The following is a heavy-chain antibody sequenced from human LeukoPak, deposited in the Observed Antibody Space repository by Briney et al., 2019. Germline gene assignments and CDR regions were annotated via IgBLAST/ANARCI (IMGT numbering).Heavy chain of an antibody. J-gene: IGHJ4*02. Sequence: SETLPLTCSVSGGSISSSIYFWGWIRQPPGKGLEWIGNIYDRGSTKYNPSLKSRFTISVDTSKNQFSLRLSSVTAADTAVYYCARGRTFDNWGQGTLVTVSS. CDR2: IYDRGST. V-gene: IGHV4-39*07. CDR3: ARGRTFDN. CDR1: GGSISSSIYF.